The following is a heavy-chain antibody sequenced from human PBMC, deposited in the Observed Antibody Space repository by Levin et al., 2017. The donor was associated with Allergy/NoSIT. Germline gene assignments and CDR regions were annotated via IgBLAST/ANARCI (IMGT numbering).Heavy chain of an antibody. Sequence: KSSETLSLTCTVSGGSLSSGGSLNSYYWNWLRQPAGKAPEWIGRIYTRGDIHFHPSFESRVTMSVDTSKNQFSLNPRSVTAADTAVYYCASGDRSAATWLAPWGQGILVTVSS. CDR2: IYTRGDI. CDR1: GGSLSSGGSLNSYY. V-gene: IGHV4-61*02. J-gene: IGHJ5*02. D-gene: IGHD3-3*01. CDR3: ASGDRSAATWLAP.